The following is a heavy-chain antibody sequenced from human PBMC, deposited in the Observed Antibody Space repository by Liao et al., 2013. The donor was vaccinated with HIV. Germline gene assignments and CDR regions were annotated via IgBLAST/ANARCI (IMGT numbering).Heavy chain of an antibody. D-gene: IGHD3-22*01. V-gene: IGHV4-4*07. CDR3: ARGYYDSSYYGY. CDR2: MYTSAST. J-gene: IGHJ4*02. CDR1: GGSISSYY. Sequence: QLQLQESGPGLVKPSETLSLTCTVSGGSISSYYWSWIRQPAGKGLEWIGRMYTSASTNYNPSLKSRVTVSVDTSKNQFSLKLTSVTAADTAVYYCARGYYDSSYYGYWGQGTLVTVSS.